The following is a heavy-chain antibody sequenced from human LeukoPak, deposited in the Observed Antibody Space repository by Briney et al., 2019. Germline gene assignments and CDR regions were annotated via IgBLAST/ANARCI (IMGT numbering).Heavy chain of an antibody. CDR1: EFTFSRYW. CDR2: IKQDGSEK. V-gene: IGHV3-7*01. D-gene: IGHD1-14*01. Sequence: PGGSLRLSCAASEFTFSRYWISWVRQAPGKGLEWVANIKQDGSEKYYVDSVKGRFTISRDNAKNSLYLQMNSLRAEDTAVYYCARIPWAGGNSFDYWGQGTLVTVSS. CDR3: ARIPWAGGNSFDY. J-gene: IGHJ4*02.